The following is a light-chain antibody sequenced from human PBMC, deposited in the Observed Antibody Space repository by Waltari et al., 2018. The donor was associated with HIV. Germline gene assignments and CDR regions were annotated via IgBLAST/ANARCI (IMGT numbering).Light chain of an antibody. V-gene: IGLV2-14*02. CDR2: DVK. CDR3: TSYTSGATWV. J-gene: IGLJ3*02. Sequence: QSALTQPASVSGSPGQSITISCTGTSSDVGNYNYVSWFQHHPDTAPKLIIFDVKKRSSGISSRFSGSKSGKTASLIISGLQPEDEADYFCTSYTSGATWVFGGGTRVTVL. CDR1: SSDVGNYNY.